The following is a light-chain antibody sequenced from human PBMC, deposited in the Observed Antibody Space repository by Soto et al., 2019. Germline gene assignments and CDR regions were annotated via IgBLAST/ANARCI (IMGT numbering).Light chain of an antibody. CDR1: QGIRND. Sequence: IQMTQSPSSLSAAVGDRVTITFRASQGIRNDLGWYQQKPGKAPKLLIYAASSLQSGVPSRFSGSGSGTEFTLTISSLQPDDFATYYCQQYNSYSTFGQGTRLEIK. J-gene: IGKJ5*01. CDR2: AAS. V-gene: IGKV1-17*01. CDR3: QQYNSYST.